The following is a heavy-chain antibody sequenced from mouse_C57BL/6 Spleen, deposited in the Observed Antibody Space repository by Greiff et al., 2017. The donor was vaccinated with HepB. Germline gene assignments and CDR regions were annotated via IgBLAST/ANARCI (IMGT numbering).Heavy chain of an antibody. J-gene: IGHJ1*03. CDR1: GFSFNTYA. Sequence: EVQLVESGGGLVQPKGSLKLSCAASGFSFNTYAMNWVRQAPGKGLEWVARIRSKSNNYATYYADSVKDRFTISRDDSESMLYLQMNNLKTEDTAMYYCVRHKVSNFDVWGTGTTVTVSS. CDR3: VRHKVSNFDV. CDR2: IRSKSNNYAT. V-gene: IGHV10-1*01.